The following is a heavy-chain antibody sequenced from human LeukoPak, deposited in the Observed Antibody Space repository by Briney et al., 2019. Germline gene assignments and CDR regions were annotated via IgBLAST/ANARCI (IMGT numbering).Heavy chain of an antibody. Sequence: GGSLRLSCAASGFTFSSYGMSWVRQAPGKGLEWVSSITSGSSHIYYADSVKGRFTISRDNAKSSLYLQMNSLRAEDTAVYYCARDPYSGSYGADYYYYMDVWGKGTTVTISS. J-gene: IGHJ6*03. CDR3: ARDPYSGSYGADYYYYMDV. D-gene: IGHD1-26*01. V-gene: IGHV3-21*01. CDR2: ITSGSSHI. CDR1: GFTFSSYG.